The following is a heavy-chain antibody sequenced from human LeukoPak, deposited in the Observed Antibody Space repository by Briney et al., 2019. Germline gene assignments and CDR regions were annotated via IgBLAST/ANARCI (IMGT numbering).Heavy chain of an antibody. CDR2: ISYDEIDT. CDR3: AKPLRLGELSN. J-gene: IGHJ4*02. D-gene: IGHD3-16*02. Sequence: GGSLRLSCAASGFTFSSYAMHWVRQAPGKGLEWVAVISYDEIDTYYADSVKGRFTISRDNSKNTLYLQMNSLRAEDTAVYYCAKPLRLGELSNWGQGTLVTVSS. V-gene: IGHV3-30*04. CDR1: GFTFSSYA.